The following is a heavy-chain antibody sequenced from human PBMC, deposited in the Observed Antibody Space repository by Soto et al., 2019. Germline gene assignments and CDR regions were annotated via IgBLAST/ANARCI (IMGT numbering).Heavy chain of an antibody. J-gene: IGHJ2*01. CDR3: ARQGVLTDWYFDL. D-gene: IGHD2-21*02. Sequence: SETLSLTCTVSGGSISSYYWSWIRQPPGKGLEWIGYIYYSGSTNYNPSLKSRFTISVDTTKNQFSLKLSSVTAADTAVYYCARQGVLTDWYFDLWGRGTLVTVSS. V-gene: IGHV4-59*08. CDR1: GGSISSYY. CDR2: IYYSGST.